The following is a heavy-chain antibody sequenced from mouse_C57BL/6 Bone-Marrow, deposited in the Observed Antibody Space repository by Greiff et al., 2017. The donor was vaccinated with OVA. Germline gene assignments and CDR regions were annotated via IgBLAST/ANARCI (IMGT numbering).Heavy chain of an antibody. CDR1: GYTFTSYW. D-gene: IGHD2-5*01. V-gene: IGHV1-64*01. CDR3: AGSNCYYAMDY. Sequence: VQLQQPGAELVKPGASVKLSCKASGYTFTSYWMHWVKQRPGQGLEWIGMIHPNSGSTNYNEKFKSKATLTVDKSSSTAYMQLSSLTSEDSAVYYCAGSNCYYAMDYWGQGTSVTVSS. CDR2: IHPNSGST. J-gene: IGHJ4*01.